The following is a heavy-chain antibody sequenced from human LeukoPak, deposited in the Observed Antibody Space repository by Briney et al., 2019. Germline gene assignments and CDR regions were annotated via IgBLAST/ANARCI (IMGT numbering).Heavy chain of an antibody. J-gene: IGHJ4*02. CDR2: ISGSGVST. Sequence: GGSLRLSCTASGFIFSSSAMSWVRQAPGKGLEWASSISGSGVSTYYADSVKGRFTVSRDNSKNTLYLQMNSPRAEDTAVYYCAKPGTDYDSSGYYYAYWGQGTLVTVSS. CDR3: AKPGTDYDSSGYYYAY. D-gene: IGHD3-22*01. V-gene: IGHV3-23*01. CDR1: GFIFSSSA.